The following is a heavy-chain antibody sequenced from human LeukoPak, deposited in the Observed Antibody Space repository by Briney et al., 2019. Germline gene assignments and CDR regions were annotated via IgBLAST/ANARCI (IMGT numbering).Heavy chain of an antibody. CDR2: INPNSGGT. J-gene: IGHJ4*02. Sequence: GASVKVSCKASGYTFTGYDMHWVRPAPGQGREWMGWINPNSGGTNYAQKFQGRVTMTRDTSISTAYMELSRLRSDDTAVYYCARDEGIAAPSDYWGQGTLVTVSS. V-gene: IGHV1-2*02. D-gene: IGHD6-13*01. CDR3: ARDEGIAAPSDY. CDR1: GYTFTGYD.